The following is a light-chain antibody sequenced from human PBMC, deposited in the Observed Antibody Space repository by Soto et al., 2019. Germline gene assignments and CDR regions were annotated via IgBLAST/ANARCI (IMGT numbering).Light chain of an antibody. CDR2: DDS. Sequence: SYELTQPPSVSVAPGQTATITCGGDNIGSETVHWYQQKPGQAPVLVVYDDSDRPSGIPQRFSGSKSGNTATLTITRVEAGDEADYYCQLWDRNTDRYVFGTGTKLTVL. V-gene: IGLV3-21*02. CDR3: QLWDRNTDRYV. J-gene: IGLJ1*01. CDR1: NIGSET.